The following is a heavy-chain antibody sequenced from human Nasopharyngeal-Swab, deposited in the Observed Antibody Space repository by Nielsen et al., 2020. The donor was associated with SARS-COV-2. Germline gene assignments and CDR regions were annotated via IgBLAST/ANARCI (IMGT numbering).Heavy chain of an antibody. V-gene: IGHV3-23*01. Sequence: GESLKISCAASGFIFSCYAMSWVRQAPGKGLEWVSAISGSGGSTYYADSLKGRFTISRDNSKNTLYLQMNSLRAEDTAVYYCAKDPFTMIVGGDYWGQGTLVTVSS. CDR3: AKDPFTMIVGGDY. CDR1: GFIFSCYA. CDR2: ISGSGGST. D-gene: IGHD3-22*01. J-gene: IGHJ4*02.